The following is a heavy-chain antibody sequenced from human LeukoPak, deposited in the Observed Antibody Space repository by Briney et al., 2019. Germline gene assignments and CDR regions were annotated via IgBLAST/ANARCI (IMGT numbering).Heavy chain of an antibody. V-gene: IGHV1-3*01. CDR1: GYTFTSYA. CDR3: ARGPPYYYYYLDV. CDR2: INAGNGNT. Sequence: ASVKVSCKASGYTFTSYAMHWVRQAPGQRLEWMGWINAGNGNTKYSQKFQGRVTMTRDTSISTAYMELSRLRSDDTAVYYCARGPPYYYYYLDVWGKGTTVTVSS. J-gene: IGHJ6*03.